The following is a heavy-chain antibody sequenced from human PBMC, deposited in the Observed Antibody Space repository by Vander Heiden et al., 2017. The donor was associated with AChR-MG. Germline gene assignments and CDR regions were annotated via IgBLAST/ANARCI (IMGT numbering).Heavy chain of an antibody. CDR3: ARDGAWVERGAAKPSTQVPVDAFDI. Sequence: QVQLQESGPGLVKPSQTLSLTCTVPGGSLSSGDYYWSWICQPPGKGLEWIGYIYYSGSTYYNPSLKSRVTISVDTAKNQFSLKLSSVTAADTAVYYCARDGAWVERGAAKPSTQVPVDAFDIWGQGTMVTVSS. CDR2: IYYSGST. J-gene: IGHJ3*02. V-gene: IGHV4-30-4*01. CDR1: GGSLSSGDYY. D-gene: IGHD3-16*01.